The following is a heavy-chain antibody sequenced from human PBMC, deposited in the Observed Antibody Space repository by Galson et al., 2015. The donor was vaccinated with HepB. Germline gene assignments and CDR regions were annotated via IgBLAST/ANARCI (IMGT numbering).Heavy chain of an antibody. CDR1: GFIFGDYA. CDR2: IRSKAYDGTT. D-gene: IGHD1-14*01. J-gene: IGHJ3*02. Sequence: SLRLSCAGYGFIFGDYAMNWFRQAPGKGLEWVGYIRSKAYDGTTEYAASVKDRFTISRDDSKSVAYLQMNSLKSEDAAVYFCSRDLFFSIMRPFDIWGQGTSVTVSS. CDR3: SRDLFFSIMRPFDI. V-gene: IGHV3-49*03.